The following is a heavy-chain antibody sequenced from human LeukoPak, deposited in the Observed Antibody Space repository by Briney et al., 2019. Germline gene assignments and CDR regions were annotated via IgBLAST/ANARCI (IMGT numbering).Heavy chain of an antibody. V-gene: IGHV1-2*02. CDR3: ARDPGYGPDAFDI. CDR1: GYTFTGYY. Sequence: ASVKVSCKASGYTFTGYYMHWVRQAPGQGLEWMGWINPNSGGTNYAQKFQGRVTMTRDTSISTAYMELSRLRSDDTAVYYCARDPGYGPDAFDIWGQGTMVTVSS. D-gene: IGHD3-16*01. J-gene: IGHJ3*02. CDR2: INPNSGGT.